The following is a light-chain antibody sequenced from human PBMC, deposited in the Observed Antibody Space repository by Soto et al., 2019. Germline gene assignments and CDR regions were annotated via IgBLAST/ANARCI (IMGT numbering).Light chain of an antibody. V-gene: IGKV1-5*01. Sequence: DIQMTQSPSTLSASVGDRVTVTCRASQSISSWLAWYQQKPGKAPKLLICDASSLESGVPSRFSGSGSGTEFTLTISSLQPDDFATYYCQQYNSYWTFGQRT. J-gene: IGKJ1*01. CDR1: QSISSW. CDR3: QQYNSYWT. CDR2: DAS.